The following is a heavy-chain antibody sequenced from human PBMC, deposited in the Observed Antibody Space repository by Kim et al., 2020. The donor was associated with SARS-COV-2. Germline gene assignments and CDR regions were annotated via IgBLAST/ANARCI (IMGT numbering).Heavy chain of an antibody. D-gene: IGHD3-10*01. CDR1: GFTFDDYA. CDR3: AKDLASQKVRGVIIGYYYYGMDV. J-gene: IGHJ6*02. Sequence: GGSLRLSCAASGFTFDDYAMHWVRQAPGKGLEWVSGISWNSGSIGYADSVKGRFTISRDNAKNSLYMQMNSLRAEDTALYYCAKDLASQKVRGVIIGYYYYGMDVWGQGTTVTVSS. V-gene: IGHV3-9*01. CDR2: ISWNSGSI.